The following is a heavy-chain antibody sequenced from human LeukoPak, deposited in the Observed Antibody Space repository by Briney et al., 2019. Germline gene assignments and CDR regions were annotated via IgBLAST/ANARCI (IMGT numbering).Heavy chain of an antibody. D-gene: IGHD5-24*01. CDR1: GFTFSSYV. Sequence: GGSLRLSCAASGFTFSSYVMHWVRQAPGKGLEWVAIISYDGSNEYYADSVKGRFTISRDNSKNTLYLQMNSLRAADTAVYYCAKEYSRDGYTNDAFDIWGQGTMVTVSS. CDR3: AKEYSRDGYTNDAFDI. J-gene: IGHJ3*02. V-gene: IGHV3-30*04. CDR2: ISYDGSNE.